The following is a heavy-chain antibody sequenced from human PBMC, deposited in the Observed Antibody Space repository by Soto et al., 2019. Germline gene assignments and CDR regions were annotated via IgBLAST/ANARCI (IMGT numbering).Heavy chain of an antibody. CDR2: ISSRSSHI. Sequence: EVQLVESGGGLVRPGGSLRLSCAASGFNFSDYSMNWVRQAPGKGLEWVSSISSRSSHIYYAGSVKGRFTISRDNAKNSLYLQMKSLRADDTAVYYCASDFHGDYVPEFFDYWGQGTLVTVSS. CDR3: ASDFHGDYVPEFFDY. V-gene: IGHV3-21*01. D-gene: IGHD4-17*01. CDR1: GFNFSDYS. J-gene: IGHJ4*02.